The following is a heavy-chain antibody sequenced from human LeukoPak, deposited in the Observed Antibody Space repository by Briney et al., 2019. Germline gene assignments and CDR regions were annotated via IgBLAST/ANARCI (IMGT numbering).Heavy chain of an antibody. J-gene: IGHJ4*02. D-gene: IGHD2-15*01. CDR1: GDSIISGGYY. CDR2: ISSSGNT. V-gene: IGHV4-39*07. Sequence: SETLSLTCAVSGDSIISGGYYWGWVRQPPGKGLEWIGSISSSGNTYYNPSLESRATISRDTSKNQFSLKVKSVTAADTAVYYCARDWSFSGYLDYWGQGTLVTVSS. CDR3: ARDWSFSGYLDY.